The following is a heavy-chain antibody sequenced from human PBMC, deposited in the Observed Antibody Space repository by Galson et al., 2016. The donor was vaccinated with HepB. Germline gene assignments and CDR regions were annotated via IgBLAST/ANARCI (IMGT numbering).Heavy chain of an antibody. J-gene: IGHJ4*02. Sequence: SLRLSCAASGFTFRTYNIHWVRQAPGKGLEWVAAIWYDGSNKYCADSVRGRFTISRDNSNNTVHVQMNSLRAEDTGLYFCARGMGYSYGYFDFWGQGALVTVSS. D-gene: IGHD5-18*01. CDR3: ARGMGYSYGYFDF. CDR2: IWYDGSNK. V-gene: IGHV3-33*01. CDR1: GFTFRTYN.